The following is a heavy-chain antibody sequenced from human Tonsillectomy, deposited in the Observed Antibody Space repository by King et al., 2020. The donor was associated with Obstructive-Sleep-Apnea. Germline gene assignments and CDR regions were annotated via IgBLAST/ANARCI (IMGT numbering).Heavy chain of an antibody. J-gene: IGHJ4*02. V-gene: IGHV4-34*01. CDR3: ARGLLYYDVLTGPTDY. D-gene: IGHD3-9*01. CDR2: INHSGST. Sequence: QVQLQQWGAGLLKPSETLSLTCAVYGGSFSGYYWSWIRQPPGKGLEWIGEINHSGSTNYNPSLKSRVTISVDTSKNQFSLKLSSVTAADTAVYYCARGLLYYDVLTGPTDYWGQGTLVTVSS. CDR1: GGSFSGYY.